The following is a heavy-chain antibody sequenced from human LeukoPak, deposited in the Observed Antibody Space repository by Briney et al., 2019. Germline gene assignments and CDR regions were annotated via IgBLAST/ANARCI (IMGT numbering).Heavy chain of an antibody. J-gene: IGHJ4*02. D-gene: IGHD3-9*01. CDR2: INHSGST. Sequence: PSETLSLTCAVYGGSFRGYYWSWIRQPPGKGLEWIGEINHSGSTNYNPSLKSRVTISVDTSKNQFSLKLSSVTAADTAVYYCARGYDILTGCYYWGQGTLVTVSS. CDR1: GGSFRGYY. CDR3: ARGYDILTGCYY. V-gene: IGHV4-34*01.